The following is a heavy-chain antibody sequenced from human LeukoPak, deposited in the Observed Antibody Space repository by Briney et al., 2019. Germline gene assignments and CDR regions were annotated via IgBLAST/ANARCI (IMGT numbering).Heavy chain of an antibody. CDR1: GYTFTSYG. V-gene: IGHV1-18*01. Sequence: ASVKVSCKASGYTFTSYGISWVRQAPGQGLEWMGWISAYNGNTNYAQKLQGRVTMTTDTSTSTANMELRSLRSDDTAVYYCAREDYGGLYFDYWGQGTLVTVSS. J-gene: IGHJ4*02. CDR2: ISAYNGNT. CDR3: AREDYGGLYFDY. D-gene: IGHD4-23*01.